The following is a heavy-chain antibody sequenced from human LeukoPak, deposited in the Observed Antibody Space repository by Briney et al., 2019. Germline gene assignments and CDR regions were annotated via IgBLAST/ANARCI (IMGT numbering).Heavy chain of an antibody. CDR1: GGSISSYY. V-gene: IGHV4-4*07. D-gene: IGHD6-13*01. J-gene: IGHJ4*02. Sequence: PSETLSLTCTVSGGSISSYYWSWIRQPAGKGLEWIGRIYTSGSTNYNPSLKSRVTMSVDTSKNQFSLKLSSVTAADTAVYYCVYSSSSSPFGYWGQGTLVTVSS. CDR2: IYTSGST. CDR3: VYSSSSSPFGY.